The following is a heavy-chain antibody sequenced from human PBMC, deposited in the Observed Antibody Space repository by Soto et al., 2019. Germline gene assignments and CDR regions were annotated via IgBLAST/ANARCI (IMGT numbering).Heavy chain of an antibody. V-gene: IGHV4-61*01. CDR3: TRHIVLSPGAPPDVMDV. CDR2: SYYSGYYSGST. Sequence: SETLSLTCTVSGDSVTSDSYFWSWIRQPPGKGLEWIGNSYYSGYYSGSTNHNPSLKSRVTVSVDTSKNQFSLKLRSVTAADTAVYYCTRHIVLSPGAPPDVMDVWGQGTTVTVSS. CDR1: GDSVTSDSYF. J-gene: IGHJ6*02. D-gene: IGHD2-2*01.